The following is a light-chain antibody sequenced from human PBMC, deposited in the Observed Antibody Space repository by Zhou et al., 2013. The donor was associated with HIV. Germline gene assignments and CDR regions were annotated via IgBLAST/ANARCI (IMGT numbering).Light chain of an antibody. CDR1: QSIEDY. V-gene: IGKV1-39*01. J-gene: IGKJ2*01. Sequence: DIQMTQSPSSLSASVGDTVTITCRASQSIEDYLNWYQQKAGKAPQLLIFAASSLQSGVPSRFSGIGSGTDFTLTISNLQPEDFATYYCHQSYSSPQTFGQGTKLQIK. CDR3: HQSYSSPQT. CDR2: AAS.